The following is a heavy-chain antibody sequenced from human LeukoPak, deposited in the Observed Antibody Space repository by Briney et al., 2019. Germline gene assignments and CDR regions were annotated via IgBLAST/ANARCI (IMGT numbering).Heavy chain of an antibody. V-gene: IGHV4-30-2*01. CDR1: GGSISSGGYY. Sequence: SETLSFTCTVSGGSISSGGYYWSWIRQPPGKGLEWIGHIYHSGSTSYNPSLKSRVTISVDRSKNQFSLKLGSVTAADTAVYYCAREMSEGYSLNYYYMDVWGKGTTVTVSS. J-gene: IGHJ6*03. CDR2: IYHSGST. D-gene: IGHD5-18*01. CDR3: AREMSEGYSLNYYYMDV.